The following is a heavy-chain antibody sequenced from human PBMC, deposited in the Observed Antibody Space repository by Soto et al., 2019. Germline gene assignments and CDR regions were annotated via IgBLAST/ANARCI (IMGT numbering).Heavy chain of an antibody. CDR2: ISSSGSTI. CDR3: ARLDGNDYDSSGYYYYYYGIDV. V-gene: IGHV3-11*01. CDR1: GFTFSDYY. J-gene: IGHJ6*02. Sequence: GGSLRLSCAASGFTFSDYYMSWIRQAPGKGLEWVSYISSSGSTIYYADSVKGRFTISRDNAKNSLYLQMNSLRAEDTAVYYCARLDGNDYDSSGYYYYYYGIDVWGQGTTVTVS. D-gene: IGHD3-22*01.